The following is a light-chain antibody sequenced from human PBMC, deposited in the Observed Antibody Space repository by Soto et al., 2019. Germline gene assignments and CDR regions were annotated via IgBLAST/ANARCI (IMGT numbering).Light chain of an antibody. CDR1: SDDVGNYNL. J-gene: IGLJ3*02. CDR3: CSSAGVSSWI. CDR2: GVS. Sequence: QSALSQPASVSGSPGQSITISCAGTSDDVGNYNLVSWYQQHPGKVPKLLIYGVSRRPSGVSDRFTASKSGNTASLTISGLQAEDEADYYCCSSAGVSSWIFGGGTKLTVL. V-gene: IGLV2-23*02.